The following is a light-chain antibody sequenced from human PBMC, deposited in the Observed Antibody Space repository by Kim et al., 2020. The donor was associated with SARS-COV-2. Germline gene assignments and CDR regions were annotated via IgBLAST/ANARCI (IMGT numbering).Light chain of an antibody. CDR1: SRDVGSYNL. CDR2: EVS. J-gene: IGLJ2*01. V-gene: IGLV2-23*02. CDR3: CSYAGSSTHVV. Sequence: SITVSCTGTSRDVGSYNLVSWYQQHPGKAPKLMIYEVSKRPSGVSNRFSGSKSGNTASLTISGLQAEDEADYYCCSYAGSSTHVVFGGGTQLTVL.